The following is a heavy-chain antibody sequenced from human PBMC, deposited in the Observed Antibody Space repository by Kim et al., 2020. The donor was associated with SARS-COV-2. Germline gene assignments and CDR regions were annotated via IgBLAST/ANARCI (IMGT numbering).Heavy chain of an antibody. Sequence: GGSLRLSCAASGFTFSSYAMSWVRQAPGKGLEWVSAISGSGGSTYYADSVKGRFTISRDNSKNTLYLQMNSLRAEDTAVYYCAKGPHLIVVVPAAIPNWFDPWGQGTLVTVSS. V-gene: IGHV3-23*01. D-gene: IGHD2-2*01. J-gene: IGHJ5*02. CDR1: GFTFSSYA. CDR2: ISGSGGST. CDR3: AKGPHLIVVVPAAIPNWFDP.